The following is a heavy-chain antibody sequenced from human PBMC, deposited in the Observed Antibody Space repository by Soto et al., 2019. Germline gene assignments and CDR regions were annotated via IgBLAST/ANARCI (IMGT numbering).Heavy chain of an antibody. CDR2: ISYDGSNK. V-gene: IGHV3-30-3*01. CDR3: ARDLNDILTGSYYYYGMDV. J-gene: IGHJ6*02. CDR1: GFTFSSYA. Sequence: QVQLVESGGGVVQPGRSLRLSCAASGFTFSSYAMHWVRQAPGKGLEWVAVISYDGSNKYYADSVKGRFTISRDNSKNTLYRQMNSLRAEDTAVYYCARDLNDILTGSYYYYGMDVWGQGTTVTVSS. D-gene: IGHD3-9*01.